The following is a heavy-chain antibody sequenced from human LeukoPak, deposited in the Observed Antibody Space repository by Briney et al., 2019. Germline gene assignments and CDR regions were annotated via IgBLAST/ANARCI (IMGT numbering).Heavy chain of an antibody. J-gene: IGHJ4*02. CDR2: ISGSGGST. Sequence: GGSLRLSCAASGFTFSSYAMSWVRQAPGKGLEWVSAISGSGGSTYYADSVKGRFTISRDNSKNTLYLQMNSLRAEDMAVYYCAKDRGIVVVVAATERDDYWGQGTLVTVSS. V-gene: IGHV3-23*01. CDR3: AKDRGIVVVVAATERDDY. CDR1: GFTFSSYA. D-gene: IGHD2-15*01.